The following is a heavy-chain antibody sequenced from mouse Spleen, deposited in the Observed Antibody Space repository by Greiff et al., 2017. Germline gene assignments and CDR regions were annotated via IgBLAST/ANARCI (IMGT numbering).Heavy chain of an antibody. CDR3: ARSGTGYDYDQFAY. V-gene: IGHV5-17*02. D-gene: IGHD2-4*01. J-gene: IGHJ3*01. CDR1: GFTFSSFG. Sequence: EVKVVESGGGLVQPGGSRKLSCAASGFTFSSFGMHWVRQAPEKGLEWVAYISSGSSTIYYADTVKGRFTISRDNPKNTLFLQMTSLRSEDTAMYYCARSGTGYDYDQFAYWGQGTLVTVSA. CDR2: ISSGSSTI.